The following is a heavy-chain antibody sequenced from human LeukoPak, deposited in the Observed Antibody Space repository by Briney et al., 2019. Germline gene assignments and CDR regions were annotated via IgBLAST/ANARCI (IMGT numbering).Heavy chain of an antibody. D-gene: IGHD3-9*01. CDR1: GGSISSSSYY. Sequence: PSETLSLTCTVSGGSISSSSYYWSWIRQPAGKGLEWIGRIYTSGSTNYNPSLKSRVTMSVDTSKNQFSLKLSSVTAADTAVYYCASKRVSLLTENYYMDVWGKGTTVTVSS. CDR2: IYTSGST. V-gene: IGHV4-61*02. CDR3: ASKRVSLLTENYYMDV. J-gene: IGHJ6*03.